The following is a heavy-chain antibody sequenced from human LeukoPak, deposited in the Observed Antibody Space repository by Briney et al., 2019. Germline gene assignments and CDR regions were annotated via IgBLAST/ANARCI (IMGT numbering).Heavy chain of an antibody. CDR3: ANWYYYENGAYWC. J-gene: IGHJ4*02. CDR1: GFTSSNYG. D-gene: IGHD3-22*01. V-gene: IGHV3-23*01. CDR2: ITDSGNT. Sequence: GGTLRLSCAASGFTSSNYGMSWVRQAQGKGLEWVSAITDSGNTFYADSVKGRFTISRDNSRNTLFLQMNSLRAEDTAVYYCANWYYYENGAYWCWGQGTLVTVSS.